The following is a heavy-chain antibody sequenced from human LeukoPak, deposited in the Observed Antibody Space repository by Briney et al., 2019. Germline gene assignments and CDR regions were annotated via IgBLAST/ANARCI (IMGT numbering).Heavy chain of an antibody. D-gene: IGHD3-22*01. CDR1: GGSFSGYY. CDR2: INHSGST. CDR3: ARGYYDSSGYYHDDAFDI. V-gene: IGHV4-34*01. J-gene: IGHJ3*02. Sequence: SETLSLTCAVYGGSFSGYYWSWIRQPPGKGLEWIGEINHSGSTNYNPSLKSRVTISVDTSKNQFSLKLSSVTAADTAVYYCARGYYDSSGYYHDDAFDIWGQGTMVTVSS.